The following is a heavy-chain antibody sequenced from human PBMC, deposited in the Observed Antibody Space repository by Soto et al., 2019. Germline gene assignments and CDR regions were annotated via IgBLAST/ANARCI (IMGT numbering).Heavy chain of an antibody. CDR3: APRRFGSFNIAAFEI. Sequence: HPGGSLRLSCVASGFTFRSYAMSWVRQAPGKGLEWISYISKSSVTTHYADSVKGRFTISRDNANNSLFLEMNSLRVEDTALYYCAPRRFGSFNIAAFEIWGQGTMVTVSS. CDR2: ISKSSVTT. V-gene: IGHV3-48*04. D-gene: IGHD3-16*01. J-gene: IGHJ3*02. CDR1: GFTFRSYA.